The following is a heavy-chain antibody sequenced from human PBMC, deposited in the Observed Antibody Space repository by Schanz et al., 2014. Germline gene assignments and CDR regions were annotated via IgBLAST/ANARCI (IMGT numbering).Heavy chain of an antibody. J-gene: IGHJ4*02. Sequence: QGQLVQSGPEVKKPGASVKVSCKASGYTFTSYGINWVRQAPGQGLEWMGWISAYNGNTNYAQKLQGRVTMTTDTSTNTAYMELSSLTSEDTAVHYCARDGVDAAAGGNYWGQGTLVTVSS. CDR2: ISAYNGNT. D-gene: IGHD6-13*01. V-gene: IGHV1-18*01. CDR3: ARDGVDAAAGGNY. CDR1: GYTFTSYG.